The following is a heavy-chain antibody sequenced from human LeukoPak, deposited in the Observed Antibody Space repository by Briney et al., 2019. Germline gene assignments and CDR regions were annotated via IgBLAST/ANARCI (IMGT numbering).Heavy chain of an antibody. Sequence: SVKVSCKASGGTFSSYAISWVRQAPGQGLEWMGGIIPIFGAANYAQKFQGRVTITADESTSTAYMELSSLRSEDTAAYYCARAPFNRITMVRGVIGWFDPWGQGTLVTVSS. J-gene: IGHJ5*02. CDR2: IIPIFGAA. CDR1: GGTFSSYA. CDR3: ARAPFNRITMVRGVIGWFDP. V-gene: IGHV1-69*13. D-gene: IGHD3-10*01.